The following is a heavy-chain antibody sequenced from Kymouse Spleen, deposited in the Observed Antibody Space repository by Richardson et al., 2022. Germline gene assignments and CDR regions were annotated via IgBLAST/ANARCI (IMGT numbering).Heavy chain of an antibody. Sequence: QVQLQQWGAGLLKPSETLSLTCAVYGGSFSGYYWSWIRQPPGKGLEWIGEINHSGSTNYNPSLKSRVTISVDTSKNQFSLKLSSVTAADTAVYYCARDGGYCSGGSCSFDYWGQGTLVTVSS. CDR1: GGSFSGYY. CDR3: ARDGGYCSGGSCSFDY. J-gene: IGHJ4*02. V-gene: IGHV4-34*01. CDR2: INHSGST. D-gene: IGHD2-15*01.